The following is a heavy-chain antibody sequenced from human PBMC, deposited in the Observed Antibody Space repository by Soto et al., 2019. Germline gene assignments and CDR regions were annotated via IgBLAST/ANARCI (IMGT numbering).Heavy chain of an antibody. D-gene: IGHD3-10*01. J-gene: IGHJ6*02. V-gene: IGHV4-30-4*01. CDR1: GGSISSGDYS. CDR2: IFYSGNT. Sequence: SETLSLTCTVSGGSISSGDYSWSWVRQPPGKGLEWIGYIFYSGNTYYHPSLESRLTMSIDTPKNLFSLSLSSVTAADTAVYYCARGRVWIGELADYYYYDGMDVWGQGTTVTAP. CDR3: ARGRVWIGELADYYYYDGMDV.